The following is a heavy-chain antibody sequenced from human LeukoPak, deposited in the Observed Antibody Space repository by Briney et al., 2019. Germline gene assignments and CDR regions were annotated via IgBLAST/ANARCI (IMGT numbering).Heavy chain of an antibody. CDR3: ARISGYYIPDY. Sequence: GGSLRLSCAASGLTFSNYWMHCVRQAPGKGLMWVSRIHSDGSATNYADSVKGRFTISRDNAQNTLYLQMNSLSADDTAVYYCARISGYYIPDYWGQGTLVTVSS. CDR2: IHSDGSAT. D-gene: IGHD2/OR15-2a*01. CDR1: GLTFSNYW. V-gene: IGHV3-74*01. J-gene: IGHJ4*02.